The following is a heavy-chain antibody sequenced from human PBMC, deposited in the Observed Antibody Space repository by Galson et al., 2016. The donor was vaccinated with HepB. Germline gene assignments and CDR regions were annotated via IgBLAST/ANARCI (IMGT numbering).Heavy chain of an antibody. CDR1: GFSLPTRGVG. CDR2: IYWDDDK. J-gene: IGHJ6*02. V-gene: IGHV2-5*02. Sequence: VTPTQTLTLTCTFSGFSLPTRGVGVAWIRQPPGKALEWLALIYWDDDKPYSPSLKNRLTITKDTFNNQVVLTLTNVGPMDTATYFCARSSQSVNYARDVWGQGTTVTVSS. CDR3: ARSSQSVNYARDV.